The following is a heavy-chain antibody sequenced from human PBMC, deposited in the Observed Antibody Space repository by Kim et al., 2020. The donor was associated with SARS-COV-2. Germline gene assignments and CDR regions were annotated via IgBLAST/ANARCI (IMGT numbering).Heavy chain of an antibody. Sequence: ASVKVSCKASGYTFTSYAMNWVRQAPGQGLEWMGWINTNTGNPTYAQGFTGRFVFSLDTSVSTAYLQISSLKAEDTAVYYCARVGGNNYYYGSGSYYNNYYYYGMDVWGQGTTVTVSS. CDR1: GYTFTSYA. V-gene: IGHV7-4-1*02. CDR3: ARVGGNNYYYGSGSYYNNYYYYGMDV. J-gene: IGHJ6*02. CDR2: INTNTGNP. D-gene: IGHD3-10*01.